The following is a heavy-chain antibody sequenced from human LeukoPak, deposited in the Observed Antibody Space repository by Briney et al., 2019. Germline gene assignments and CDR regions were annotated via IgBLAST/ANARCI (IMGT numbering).Heavy chain of an antibody. V-gene: IGHV4-59*01. J-gene: IGHJ3*02. CDR2: IYYSGST. CDR1: GGSISSYY. Sequence: SETLSLTCTVSGGSISSYYWSWIRQPPGKGLEWIGYIYYSGSTNYNPSLKSRVTISVDTSKNQFSLKLSSVTAADTAVYYCARYARDAFDIWGQGTMVTVSS. CDR3: ARYARDAFDI.